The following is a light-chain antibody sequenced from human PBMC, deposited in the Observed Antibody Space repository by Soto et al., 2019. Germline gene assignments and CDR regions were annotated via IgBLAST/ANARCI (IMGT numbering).Light chain of an antibody. CDR1: SSNIGSNS. CDR3: AAWDDSLSAVV. J-gene: IGLJ2*01. CDR2: ITS. V-gene: IGLV1-44*01. Sequence: QSALTQSPSASGTPGQSVTISCSGSSSNIGSNSVSWYQQVPGTAPKLLIYITSHRSSGVPDRFSGSKSGTSASLAISGLQSEDEAEYFCAAWDDSLSAVVFGGGTKLTVL.